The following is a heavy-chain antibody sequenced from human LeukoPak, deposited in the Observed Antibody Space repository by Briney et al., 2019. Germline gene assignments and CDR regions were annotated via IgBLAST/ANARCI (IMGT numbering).Heavy chain of an antibody. CDR3: ARDRTSSSSVTGKIYYYYGMDV. CDR1: GYTFTGYY. V-gene: IGHV1-2*04. CDR2: INPNSGGT. J-gene: IGHJ6*02. Sequence: ASVKVSCKASGYTFTGYYMHWVRQAPGQGLEWMGWINPNSGGTNYAQKFQGWVTMTRDTSISTAYMELSRLRSDDTAVYYSARDRTSSSSVTGKIYYYYGMDVWGQGTTVTVSS. D-gene: IGHD6-6*01.